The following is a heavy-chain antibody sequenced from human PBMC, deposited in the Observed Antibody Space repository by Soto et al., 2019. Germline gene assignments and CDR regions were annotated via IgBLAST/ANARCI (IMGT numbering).Heavy chain of an antibody. CDR3: ARGWRMATITNFYYCAMDF. D-gene: IGHD5-12*01. J-gene: IGHJ6*02. Sequence: ETLARTFAVYCGAVRCYYWSWIRQPPRKVLEVIGENNPGGRTNYNPSLKSRVTISVDTSKNQFTLKLSPVTAADTAAYYCARGWRMATITNFYYCAMDFWGQGTKVTVSS. V-gene: IGHV4-34*01. CDR1: CGAVRCYY. CDR2: NNPGGRT.